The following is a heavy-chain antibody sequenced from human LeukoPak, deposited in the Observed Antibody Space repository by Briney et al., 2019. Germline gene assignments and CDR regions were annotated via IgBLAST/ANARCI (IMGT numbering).Heavy chain of an antibody. D-gene: IGHD6-13*01. J-gene: IGHJ6*03. V-gene: IGHV1-69*05. CDR2: IIPIFGTA. Sequence: SVKVSCKASGGTFSSYAISWVRQAPGQGLEWMGRIIPIFGTANYAQKFQGRVTITTDESTSTAYMELSSLRSEDTAVYYCAGGIDQGIAAAGTDYYYYMDVWGKGTPVTVSS. CDR1: GGTFSSYA. CDR3: AGGIDQGIAAAGTDYYYYMDV.